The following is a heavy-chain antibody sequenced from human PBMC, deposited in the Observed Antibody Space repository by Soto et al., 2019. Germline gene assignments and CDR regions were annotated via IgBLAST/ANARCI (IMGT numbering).Heavy chain of an antibody. J-gene: IGHJ4*02. CDR3: AGALARLGPTNDF. D-gene: IGHD1-26*01. V-gene: IGHV3-72*01. CDR2: IRNKANRYTT. Sequence: EVQVVESGGGLVQPGGSLRLSCAASGFTFSDHYVDWVRQAPGKGLEWVGRIRNKANRYTTEYAASVRGRFTISRDDSENSVYLQMNSLRIEDTAVYFCAGALARLGPTNDFWGQGTLVTVSS. CDR1: GFTFSDHY.